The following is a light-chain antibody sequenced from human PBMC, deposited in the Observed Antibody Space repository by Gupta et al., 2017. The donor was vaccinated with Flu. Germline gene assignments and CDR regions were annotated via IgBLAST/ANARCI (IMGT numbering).Light chain of an antibody. CDR3: LQDYNYPRT. CDR2: AAS. V-gene: IGKV1-6*01. Sequence: PFSLSASVGDRVTITCRASQGIRNDLGWYQQKPWKAPKLLIYAASSLQSGVPSRFSGSGSGTDFTLTISSLQPEDFATYYCLQDYNYPRTFGQGTKVEIK. CDR1: QGIRND. J-gene: IGKJ1*01.